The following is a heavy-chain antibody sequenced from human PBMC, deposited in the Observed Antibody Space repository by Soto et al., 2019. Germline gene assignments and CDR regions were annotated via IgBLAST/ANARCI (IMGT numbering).Heavy chain of an antibody. V-gene: IGHV1-8*01. J-gene: IGHJ6*02. CDR3: ASPLLLSPNPLVPAALYYYYYGMDV. CDR2: MNPNSGNT. D-gene: IGHD2-2*01. Sequence: ASVKVSCKASGYTFTSYDINWVRQATGQGLEWMGWMNPNSGNTGYAQKFQGRVTMTRNTSISTAYMELSSLRSEDTAVYYCASPLLLSPNPLVPAALYYYYYGMDVWGQGTTVTVSS. CDR1: GYTFTSYD.